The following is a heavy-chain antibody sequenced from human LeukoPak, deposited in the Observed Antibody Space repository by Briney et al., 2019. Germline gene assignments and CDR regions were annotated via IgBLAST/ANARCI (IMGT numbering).Heavy chain of an antibody. Sequence: SETLSLTCTVSDGSLSGYYWSWIRQPPGKGLEWIGYVYYSGGTNYNPSLKSRVTISVDTSKNQFSLKLSSVTAADTAVYYCARDILTGYHDYWGQGTLVTVSP. J-gene: IGHJ4*02. D-gene: IGHD3-9*01. CDR1: DGSLSGYY. V-gene: IGHV4-59*01. CDR3: ARDILTGYHDY. CDR2: VYYSGGT.